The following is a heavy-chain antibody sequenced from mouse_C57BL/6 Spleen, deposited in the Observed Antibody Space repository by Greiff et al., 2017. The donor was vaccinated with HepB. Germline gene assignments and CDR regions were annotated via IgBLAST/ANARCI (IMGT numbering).Heavy chain of an antibody. J-gene: IGHJ4*01. CDR3: TGYSNYQEGAMDY. CDR1: GFTFSDAW. D-gene: IGHD2-5*01. Sequence: EVKVVESGGGLVQPGGSMKLSCAASGFTFSDAWMDWVRQSPEKGLEWVAEIRNKANNHATYYAESVKGRFTISRDDSKSSVYLQMNSLRAEDTGIYYCTGYSNYQEGAMDYWGQGTSVTVSS. V-gene: IGHV6-6*01. CDR2: IRNKANNHAT.